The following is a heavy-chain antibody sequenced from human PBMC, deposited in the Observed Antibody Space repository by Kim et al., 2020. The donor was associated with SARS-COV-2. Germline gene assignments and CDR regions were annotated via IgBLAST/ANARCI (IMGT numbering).Heavy chain of an antibody. V-gene: IGHV3-64D*06. CDR3: VKGQQLVGGGFDY. D-gene: IGHD6-13*01. CDR2: ISSNGGST. J-gene: IGHJ4*02. CDR1: GFTFSSYA. Sequence: GGSLRLSCSASGFTFSSYAMHWVRQAPGKGLEYVSAISSNGGSTYYADSVKGRFTISRDNSKNTLYLQMSSLRAEDTAVYYCVKGQQLVGGGFDYWGQGTLVTVSS.